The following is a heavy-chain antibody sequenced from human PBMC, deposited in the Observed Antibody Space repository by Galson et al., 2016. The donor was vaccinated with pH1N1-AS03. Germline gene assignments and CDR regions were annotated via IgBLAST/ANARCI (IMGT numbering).Heavy chain of an antibody. V-gene: IGHV3-11*06. J-gene: IGHJ4*02. CDR2: INAGNNYR. Sequence: SLRLSCAASGFNFRGYYMSWIRQAPGKGLEWVSYINAGNNYREYADSVKGRFTVSRDNAKSSLYLQMHSLRAEDTAVYYCARLQRDTILTDSFFDYWGQGTLVTVSP. CDR1: GFNFRGYY. CDR3: ARLQRDTILTDSFFDY. D-gene: IGHD5-18*01.